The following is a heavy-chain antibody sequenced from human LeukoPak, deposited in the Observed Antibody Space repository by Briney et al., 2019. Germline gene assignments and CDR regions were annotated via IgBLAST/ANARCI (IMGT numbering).Heavy chain of an antibody. D-gene: IGHD3-10*01. V-gene: IGHV4-39*01. CDR3: ARPYYYGSGTDY. CDR2: IYYSGST. CDR1: GGSISSSSYY. J-gene: IGHJ4*02. Sequence: SETLSLTCTVSGGSISSSSYYWGWIRQPPGTGLEWIGSIYYSGSTYYNPSLKSRVTISVDTSKNQFSLKLSSVTAADTAVYYCARPYYYGSGTDYWGQGTLVTVSS.